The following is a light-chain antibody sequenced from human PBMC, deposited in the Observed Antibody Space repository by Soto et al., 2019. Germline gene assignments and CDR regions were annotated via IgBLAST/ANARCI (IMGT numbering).Light chain of an antibody. Sequence: QSVLTQPRSVSGSPGQSVTISCTGTSSDVGGYNYVSWYQQHPGKAPKLIIYDVSKRPSGVPDRFSGSKSGNTASLTISGLQAEDEADYYCCSYAGSRYVFGTGTRSPS. J-gene: IGLJ1*01. CDR1: SSDVGGYNY. V-gene: IGLV2-11*01. CDR3: CSYAGSRYV. CDR2: DVS.